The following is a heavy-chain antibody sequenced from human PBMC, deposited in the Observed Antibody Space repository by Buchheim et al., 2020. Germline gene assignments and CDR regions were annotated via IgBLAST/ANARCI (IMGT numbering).Heavy chain of an antibody. CDR2: IIPVFGTA. CDR1: GHTFSNYG. J-gene: IGHJ4*02. Sequence: QVPLVQSGAEVRKPGSSVKVSCKASGHTFSNYGISWLRQAPGPGLEWMGGIIPVFGTANYAQNFQGRLSIIAVESKTPVYMELSSLRSDDTAVYYCARGYRGEKATIAFNFWAQGT. CDR3: ARGYRGEKATIAFNF. V-gene: IGHV1-69*01. D-gene: IGHD5-24*01.